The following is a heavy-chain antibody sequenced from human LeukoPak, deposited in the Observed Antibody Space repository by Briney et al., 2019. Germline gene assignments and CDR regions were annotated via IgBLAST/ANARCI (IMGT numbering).Heavy chain of an antibody. J-gene: IGHJ4*02. Sequence: PSETLSLTCTVSGGSISSYYWSWIRQPPGKGLEWIGYIYYSGSTNYNPSLKSRVTISVDTSKNQFSLKLSSVTAADTAVYYCARDSRTEPAVDYWGQGTLVTVSS. CDR3: ARDSRTEPAVDY. V-gene: IGHV4-59*01. D-gene: IGHD1-26*01. CDR1: GGSISSYY. CDR2: IYYSGST.